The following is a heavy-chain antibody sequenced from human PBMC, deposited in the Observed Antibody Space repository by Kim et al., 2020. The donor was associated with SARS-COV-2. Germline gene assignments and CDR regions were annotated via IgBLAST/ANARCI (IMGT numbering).Heavy chain of an antibody. Sequence: SETLSLTCAVYGGSFSGYYWSWIRQPPGKGLEWIGEINHSGSTNYNPSLKSRVTISVDTSKNQFSLKLSSVTAADTAVYYCARGQLPRRITGTTPGHAFDIWGQGTMVTVSS. CDR3: ARGQLPRRITGTTPGHAFDI. V-gene: IGHV4-34*01. CDR2: INHSGST. CDR1: GGSFSGYY. D-gene: IGHD1-7*01. J-gene: IGHJ3*02.